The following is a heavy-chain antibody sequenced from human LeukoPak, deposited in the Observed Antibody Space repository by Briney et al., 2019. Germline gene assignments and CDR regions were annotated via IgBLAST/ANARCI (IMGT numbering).Heavy chain of an antibody. CDR2: ISGSGATP. V-gene: IGHV3-23*01. D-gene: IGHD5-18*01. Sequence: GGSLRLSCAASGFTFSSYAMSWVRQAPGKGLDWVSAISGSGATPYYADSVKGRFTTSRDNSKNTLYLQMNSLRDEDTAIYYCAKDSTAIDYWGQGTLVTVSS. J-gene: IGHJ4*02. CDR3: AKDSTAIDY. CDR1: GFTFSSYA.